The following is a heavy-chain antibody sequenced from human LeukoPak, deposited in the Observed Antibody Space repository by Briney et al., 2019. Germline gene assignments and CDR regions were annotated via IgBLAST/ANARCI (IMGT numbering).Heavy chain of an antibody. D-gene: IGHD3-10*01. CDR2: INHSGST. Sequence: SETLSLTCAVYGGSFSGYYWSWIRQPPGKGLEGIGEINHSGSTNYNPSLKSRVTISVDTSKTQFSLKLSSVTAADTAVYYCARRTMVRGVIKNWFDPWGQGTLVTVSS. V-gene: IGHV4-34*01. J-gene: IGHJ5*02. CDR1: GGSFSGYY. CDR3: ARRTMVRGVIKNWFDP.